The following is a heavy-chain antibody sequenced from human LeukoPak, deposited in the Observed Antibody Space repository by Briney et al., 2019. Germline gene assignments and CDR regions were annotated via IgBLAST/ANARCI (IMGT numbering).Heavy chain of an antibody. CDR3: ARDSTRANYFDY. J-gene: IGHJ4*02. CDR2: IYSGGST. CDR1: GFTVSSNY. Sequence: GGSLRLSCAASGFTVSSNYMSWVRQAPGKGLEWVSVIYSGGSTYYADSVKGRFTISRDNSKSTLYLQMNSLRAEDTAVYYCARDSTRANYFDYWGQGTLVTVSS. V-gene: IGHV3-53*01.